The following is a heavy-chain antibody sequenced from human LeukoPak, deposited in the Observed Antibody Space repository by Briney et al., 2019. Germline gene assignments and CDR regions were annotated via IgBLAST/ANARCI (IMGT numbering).Heavy chain of an antibody. J-gene: IGHJ4*02. V-gene: IGHV4-31*03. Sequence: SETLSLTCTASGGSISSGGYYWSWIRQHPGKGLEWIGYIYYSGSTYYNPSLKSRVTISVDTSKNQFSLKLSSVTAADTAVYYCARAKVYYYDSSGYLARSGHYFDYWGQGTLVTVSS. CDR3: ARAKVYYYDSSGYLARSGHYFDY. D-gene: IGHD3-22*01. CDR1: GGSISSGGYY. CDR2: IYYSGST.